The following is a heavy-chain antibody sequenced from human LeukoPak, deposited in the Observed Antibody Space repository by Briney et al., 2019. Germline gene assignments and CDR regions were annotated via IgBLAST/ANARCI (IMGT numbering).Heavy chain of an antibody. J-gene: IGHJ6*02. V-gene: IGHV4-61*08. CDR2: IYYSGST. D-gene: IGHD6-13*01. Sequence: SQTLSLTCTVSGGSISSGDYYWSWIRQPPGKGLEWIGYIYYSGSTNYNPSLKSRVTISVDTSKNQFSLKLSSVTAADTAVYYCARDRGAAGYYYGLDVWGQGTTVTVSS. CDR3: ARDRGAAGYYYGLDV. CDR1: GGSISSGDYY.